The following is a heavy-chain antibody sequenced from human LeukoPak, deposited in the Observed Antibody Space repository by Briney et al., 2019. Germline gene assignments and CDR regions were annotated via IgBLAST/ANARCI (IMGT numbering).Heavy chain of an antibody. CDR2: ISAYNGNT. CDR3: ARDSRLSSGYSFDY. Sequence: GASVKVSCKASGYTFTNYGISWVRQAPGQGLEWMGWISAYNGNTNYAQKLQGRVTMATDTSTSTAYMELRSLRSDDTAVYYCARDSRLSSGYSFDYWGQGTLVTVSS. J-gene: IGHJ4*02. CDR1: GYTFTNYG. D-gene: IGHD3-22*01. V-gene: IGHV1-18*01.